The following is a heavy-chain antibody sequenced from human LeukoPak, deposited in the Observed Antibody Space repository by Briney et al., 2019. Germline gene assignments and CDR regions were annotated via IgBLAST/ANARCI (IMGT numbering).Heavy chain of an antibody. CDR3: ARGPYGGTPDAFDI. Sequence: GGSLRLSCAASGFTFSSYWMSWVRQAPGKGPEWVANIKQDGSEKYYVDSVKGRFTISRDNAKNSLYLQMNSLRAEDTAVYYCARGPYGGTPDAFDIWGQGTVVTVSS. CDR1: GFTFSSYW. V-gene: IGHV3-7*02. D-gene: IGHD4-17*01. CDR2: IKQDGSEK. J-gene: IGHJ3*02.